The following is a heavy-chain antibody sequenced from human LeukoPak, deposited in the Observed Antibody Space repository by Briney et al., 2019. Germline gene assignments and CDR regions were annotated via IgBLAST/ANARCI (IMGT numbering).Heavy chain of an antibody. V-gene: IGHV4-34*01. CDR1: GGSFSGYY. D-gene: IGHD6-13*01. CDR2: INHSGST. J-gene: IGHJ4*02. Sequence: SETLSLTCAVYGGSFSGYYWSWIRQPPGKGLEWIGEINHSGSTNYNPSLKSRVTISVDTSKNQFSLKLSSVTAADTAVYYCARHAIAAAGYYFDHWGQGTLVTVSS. CDR3: ARHAIAAAGYYFDH.